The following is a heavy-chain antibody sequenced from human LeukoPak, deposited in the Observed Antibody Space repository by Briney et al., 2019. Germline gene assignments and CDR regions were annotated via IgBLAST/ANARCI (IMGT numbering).Heavy chain of an antibody. D-gene: IGHD6-13*01. CDR1: GFTFSSYA. J-gene: IGHJ4*02. Sequence: GGSLRLSCAASGFTFSSYAMSWVRQAPGKGLEWVSAIIGSGGSTYYADSVKGRFTISRDNAKNSLYLQMNSLRAEDTAVYYCAREQGIAAASSYWGQGTLVTVSS. CDR2: IIGSGGST. CDR3: AREQGIAAASSY. V-gene: IGHV3-23*01.